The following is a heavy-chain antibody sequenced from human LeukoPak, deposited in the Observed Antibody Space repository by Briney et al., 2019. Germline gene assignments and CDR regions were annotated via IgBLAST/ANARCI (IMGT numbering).Heavy chain of an antibody. J-gene: IGHJ4*02. V-gene: IGHV3-64*01. D-gene: IGHD5-18*01. CDR1: GFTFSSYA. CDR3: ARDGVDTAMDY. Sequence: PGGSLRLSCAASGFTFSSYAMHWARQAPGKGLEYVSAISSNGGSTYYANSVKGRFTISRDNSKNTLYLQMGSLRAEDMAVYYCARDGVDTAMDYWGQGTLVTVSS. CDR2: ISSNGGST.